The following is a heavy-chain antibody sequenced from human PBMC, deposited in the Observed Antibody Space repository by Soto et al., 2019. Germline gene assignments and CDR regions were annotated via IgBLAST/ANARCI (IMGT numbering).Heavy chain of an antibody. Sequence: VASVKVSCKASGYTFTGYYMHWVRQAPGQGLEWMGWINPNSGGTNYAQKFQGRVTMTRDTSISTAYMELSRLRSDDTAVYYCARGRFLEWLLGWFDPWGQGTLVTVSS. V-gene: IGHV1-2*02. CDR3: ARGRFLEWLLGWFDP. CDR2: INPNSGGT. CDR1: GYTFTGYY. D-gene: IGHD3-3*01. J-gene: IGHJ5*02.